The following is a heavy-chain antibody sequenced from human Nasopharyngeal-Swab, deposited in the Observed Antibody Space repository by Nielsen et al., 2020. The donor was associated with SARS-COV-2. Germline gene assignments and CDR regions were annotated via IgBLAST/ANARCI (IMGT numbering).Heavy chain of an antibody. CDR1: GYSISSVYY. J-gene: IGHJ4*02. D-gene: IGHD2-2*01. Sequence: SQTLSLTCAVSGYSISSVYYWGWIRQPPGKGLEWIGTIYHSGSTYYNPSLKSRVTISVDTSKNQFSLKLSSVTAADTAVYYCARHPVGLDIVVVPAAVDYWGQGTLVTVSS. V-gene: IGHV4-38-2*01. CDR2: IYHSGST. CDR3: ARHPVGLDIVVVPAAVDY.